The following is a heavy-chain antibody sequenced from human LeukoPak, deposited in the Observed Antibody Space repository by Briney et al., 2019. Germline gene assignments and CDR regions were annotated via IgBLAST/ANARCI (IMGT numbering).Heavy chain of an antibody. J-gene: IGHJ4*02. CDR3: ARDGMVRGVFDY. V-gene: IGHV3-21*01. D-gene: IGHD3-10*01. CDR1: GFTFSSYS. CDR2: ISSSSSYV. Sequence: GGSLRLSCAASGFTFSSYSMNWVRQAPWKGLEWVSSISSSSSYVYYADSVKGQFTISRDNAKNSLYLQMNSLRAEDTAVYYCARDGMVRGVFDYWGQGTLVTVSS.